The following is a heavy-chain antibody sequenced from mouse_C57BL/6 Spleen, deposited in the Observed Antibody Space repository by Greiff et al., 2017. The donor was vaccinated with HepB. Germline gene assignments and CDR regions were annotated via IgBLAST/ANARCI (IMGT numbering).Heavy chain of an antibody. V-gene: IGHV1-55*01. CDR2: IYPGSGST. D-gene: IGHD2-4*01. CDR1: GYTFTSYW. J-gene: IGHJ3*01. CDR3: ARSWRLRRDWFAD. Sequence: QVQLQQPGAELVKPGASVKMSCKASGYTFTSYWITWVKQRPGQGLEWIGDIYPGSGSTNYNEKFKSKATLTVDTSSSTAYMQLSSLTSEDSAVYYCARSWRLRRDWFADWGQGTLVTVSA.